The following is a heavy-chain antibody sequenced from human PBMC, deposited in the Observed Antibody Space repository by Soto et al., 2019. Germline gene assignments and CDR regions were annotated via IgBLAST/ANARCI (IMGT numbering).Heavy chain of an antibody. CDR1: GFTFSSYW. CDR3: ARDPHLNYYDSSGYYYPDY. Sequence: EVQLVESGGGLVQPGGSLRLSCAASGFTFSSYWMHWVRQAPGKGLVWVSRINSDGSSTSYADSVKGRFTISRDNAKNTLYLQMNSLRAEDTAVYYSARDPHLNYYDSSGYYYPDYWGQGTLVTVSS. CDR2: INSDGSST. J-gene: IGHJ4*02. D-gene: IGHD3-22*01. V-gene: IGHV3-74*01.